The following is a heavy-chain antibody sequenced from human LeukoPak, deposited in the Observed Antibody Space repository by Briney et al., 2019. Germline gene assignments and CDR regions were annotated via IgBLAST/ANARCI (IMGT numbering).Heavy chain of an antibody. D-gene: IGHD3-10*01. CDR3: ASTYFGSGSFPLDY. CDR1: GGSMCSYY. Sequence: SETLSLTCTVSGGSMCSYYWSWVRQSPGKGLEWIGSIYYTGSTNHNPSLKSRVTISIDVSRTQFSLKLRSATAADTAVYYCASTYFGSGSFPLDYWGQGTLVTVSS. CDR2: IYYTGST. J-gene: IGHJ4*02. V-gene: IGHV4-59*01.